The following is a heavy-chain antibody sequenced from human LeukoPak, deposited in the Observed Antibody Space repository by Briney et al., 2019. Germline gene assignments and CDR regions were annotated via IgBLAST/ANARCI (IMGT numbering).Heavy chain of an antibody. CDR1: GITLSNAW. J-gene: IGHJ4*02. Sequence: GGSLRLSCAASGITLSNAWMNWMRQAPGKGLEWVGLIKSNTDGGTIDYAAPVKGRFTISRDNAKNSLYLQMNSLRAEDTAVYYCARDLVGAAYFDYWGQGTLVTASS. CDR3: ARDLVGAAYFDY. CDR2: IKSNTDGGTI. D-gene: IGHD1-26*01. V-gene: IGHV3-15*01.